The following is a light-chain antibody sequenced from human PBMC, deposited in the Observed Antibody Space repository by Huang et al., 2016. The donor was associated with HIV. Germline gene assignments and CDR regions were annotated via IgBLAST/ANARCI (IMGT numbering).Light chain of an antibody. CDR2: VAS. V-gene: IGKV1-27*01. CDR1: QVIGNS. CDR3: QKYDSAPRT. Sequence: DIQMTQSPSSLSAFVGDTVTIHCRASQVIGNSLAWYQQKPGRPPKLLIYVASTLQSGVPSRFSGSGSGTDFTLTISNLQTEDIATYYCQKYDSAPRTFGQGTRV. J-gene: IGKJ1*01.